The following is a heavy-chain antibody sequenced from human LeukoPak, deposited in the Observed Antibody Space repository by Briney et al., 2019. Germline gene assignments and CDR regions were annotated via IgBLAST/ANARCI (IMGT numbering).Heavy chain of an antibody. CDR2: INHSGST. J-gene: IGHJ3*02. Sequence: SETLSLTCAVYGGSFSGYYWSWIRQPPGKGLEWIGEINHSGSTNYNPSLKSRVTISVDTSKNQFSLKLSSVTAADTAVYYCARDMLSGDEYSSSSLAFDIWGQGTMVTVSS. V-gene: IGHV4-34*01. D-gene: IGHD6-6*01. CDR1: GGSFSGYY. CDR3: ARDMLSGDEYSSSSLAFDI.